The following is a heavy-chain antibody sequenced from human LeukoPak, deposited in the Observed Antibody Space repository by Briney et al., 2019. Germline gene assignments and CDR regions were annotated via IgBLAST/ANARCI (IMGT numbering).Heavy chain of an antibody. CDR1: GGSISSSSYY. D-gene: IGHD1-26*01. CDR3: ASMGWGPEGV. J-gene: IGHJ6*04. Sequence: SETLSLTCTVSGGSISSSSYYWGWIRQPPGKGLEWIGSIYHSGSTYYNPSLKSRVTIAVETSKNQFSLKLSSVTAADTAVYYCASMGWGPEGVWGKGTTVTISS. V-gene: IGHV4-39*07. CDR2: IYHSGST.